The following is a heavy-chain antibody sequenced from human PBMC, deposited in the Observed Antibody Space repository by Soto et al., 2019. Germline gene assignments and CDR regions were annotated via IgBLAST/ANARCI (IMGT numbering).Heavy chain of an antibody. CDR2: IHPGDSGA. J-gene: IGHJ5*02. CDR3: ARRGHYGDYWWFGP. D-gene: IGHD4-17*01. CDR1: GYIFTTYW. Sequence: GESLKISCKGSGYIFTTYWIGWVRQMPGKGLEWMGLIHPGDSGAKYSPSFQGHVTISVDSSINTAYLQWGSLKASDAAIYYCARRGHYGDYWWFGPWGKGTPVTVSS. V-gene: IGHV5-51*01.